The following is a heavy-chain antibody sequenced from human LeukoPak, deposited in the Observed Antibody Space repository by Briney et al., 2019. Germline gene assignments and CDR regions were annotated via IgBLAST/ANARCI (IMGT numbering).Heavy chain of an antibody. CDR3: ARGGHRRYYYVSGTEFDP. CDR1: GYTFTSYD. CDR2: MNPNSGNT. Sequence: ASVKVSCKASGYTFTSYDINWVRQATGQGLEWMGWMNPNSGNTGYAQKFQGRVTMTRNTSISTAYMELSSLRSDDTAVYYCARGGHRRYYYVSGTEFDPWGQGTLVTVSS. J-gene: IGHJ5*02. D-gene: IGHD3-10*01. V-gene: IGHV1-8*01.